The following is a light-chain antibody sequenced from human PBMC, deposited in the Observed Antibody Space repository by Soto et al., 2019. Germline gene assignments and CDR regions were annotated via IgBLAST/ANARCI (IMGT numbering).Light chain of an antibody. CDR1: SSDVGGYNY. CDR3: SSYTSSSTYV. J-gene: IGLJ1*01. V-gene: IGLV2-14*01. CDR2: DLS. Sequence: QSVLTQPASVSGSPGQSITISCTGTSSDVGGYNYVSWYQQLPGKAPKLVIYDLSNRPSGVSNRFSGSKSGNTAPLTISGLRAEDEADYYCSSYTSSSTYVFGTGTKVTVL.